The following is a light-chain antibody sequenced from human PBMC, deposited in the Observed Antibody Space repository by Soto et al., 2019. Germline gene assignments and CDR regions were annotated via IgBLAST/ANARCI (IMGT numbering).Light chain of an antibody. CDR3: QSYDISLSASSPSWV. CDR2: EVN. Sequence: QSALTQPASVSGSPGQSITISCAGSGGDVGNYDLLSWYQQIPGKAPKLIIFEVNRRPSGVSDRFSGSKSGNTASLTITGLQAEDEADYYCQSYDISLSASSPSWVFGGGTKLTVL. CDR1: GGDVGNYDL. V-gene: IGLV2-23*02. J-gene: IGLJ3*02.